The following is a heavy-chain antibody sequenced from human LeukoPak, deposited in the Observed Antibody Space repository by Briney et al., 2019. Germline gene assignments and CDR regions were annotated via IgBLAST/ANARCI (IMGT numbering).Heavy chain of an antibody. D-gene: IGHD3-10*01. CDR2: IKQDGSEK. CDR1: GFTFSSYW. V-gene: IGHV3-7*01. Sequence: PGGSLRLSCAASGFTFSSYWMSWVRQAPGKGLELEANIKQDGSEKYYVDSVKGRFTISRDNAKNSLYLQMNSLRAEDTAVYYCAREVRGVIIYAFDIWGQGTMVTVSS. CDR3: AREVRGVIIYAFDI. J-gene: IGHJ3*02.